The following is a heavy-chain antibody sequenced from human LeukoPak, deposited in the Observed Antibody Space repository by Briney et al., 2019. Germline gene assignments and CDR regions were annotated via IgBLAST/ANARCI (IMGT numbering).Heavy chain of an antibody. Sequence: SETLSLTCTVSGGSISSSSYYWGWIRQPPGKGLEWIGSIYYSGSTYYNPSLKSRVTISVDTSKNQFSLKLSSVTAADTAVYYCARDYRGLVVVAAGNYYYYYMDVWGKGTTVTVSS. V-gene: IGHV4-39*02. CDR2: IYYSGST. CDR3: ARDYRGLVVVAAGNYYYYYMDV. CDR1: GGSISSSSYY. D-gene: IGHD3-22*01. J-gene: IGHJ6*03.